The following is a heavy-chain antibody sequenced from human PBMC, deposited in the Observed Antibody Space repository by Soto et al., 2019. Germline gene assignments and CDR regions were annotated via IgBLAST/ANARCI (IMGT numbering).Heavy chain of an antibody. V-gene: IGHV4-39*01. CDR3: AILYCDSPKCVTIDL. CDR2: IYYSENT. J-gene: IGHJ5*02. Sequence: PSETLSLTCTVSGGSVSSSSYSWGWIRQPPGKGLEWIGTIYYSENTYYNPSLMSRVTISVDTSKNQFSLKLSSVTAADTAVYYCAILYCDSPKCVTIDLWGKGTLVPVSS. D-gene: IGHD2-21*01. CDR1: GGSVSSSSYS.